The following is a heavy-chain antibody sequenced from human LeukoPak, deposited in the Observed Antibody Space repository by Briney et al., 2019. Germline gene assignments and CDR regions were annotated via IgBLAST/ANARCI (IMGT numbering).Heavy chain of an antibody. CDR2: INPNSGGT. Sequence: ASVKVSCKASGYTFTGYYMHWVRQAPGQGLEWMGRINPNSGGTNYAQKFQGRVTMTRDTSISTAYMELSRLRSDDTAVYYCASGTDSSGYYGLYYYYMDVWGKGTTVTVSS. D-gene: IGHD3-22*01. CDR1: GYTFTGYY. V-gene: IGHV1-2*06. CDR3: ASGTDSSGYYGLYYYYMDV. J-gene: IGHJ6*03.